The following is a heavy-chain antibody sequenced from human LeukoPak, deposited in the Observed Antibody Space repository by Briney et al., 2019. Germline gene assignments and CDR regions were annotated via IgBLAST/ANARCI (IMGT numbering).Heavy chain of an antibody. D-gene: IGHD2-21*01. CDR1: GFTLSNNY. V-gene: IGHV3-53*01. Sequence: PGGSLRLSRAASGFTLSNNYMSWARRAAGKGLEWVALIYSAGGTYYADSVKGRFAISRDNSKNTLHLQMNSLRAEDTAVYYCVRNSGELGAWGQGTLVTVYS. J-gene: IGHJ5*02. CDR2: IYSAGGT. CDR3: VRNSGELGA.